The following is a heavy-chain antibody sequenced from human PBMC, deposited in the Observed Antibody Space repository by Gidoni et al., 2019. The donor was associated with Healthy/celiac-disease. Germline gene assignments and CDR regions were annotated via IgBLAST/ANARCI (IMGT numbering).Heavy chain of an antibody. J-gene: IGHJ4*02. D-gene: IGHD6-13*01. V-gene: IGHV3-23*04. Sequence: EVQLVESGGGLVQPGGSLRLSCAASGFPFSSYAMSWVRQAPGKGLEWVSAISGSGGSTYYADSVKGRFTISRDNSKNTLYLQMNSLRAEDTAVYYCAKDRFVIAAAGTGGIDYWGQGTLVTVSS. CDR2: ISGSGGST. CDR1: GFPFSSYA. CDR3: AKDRFVIAAAGTGGIDY.